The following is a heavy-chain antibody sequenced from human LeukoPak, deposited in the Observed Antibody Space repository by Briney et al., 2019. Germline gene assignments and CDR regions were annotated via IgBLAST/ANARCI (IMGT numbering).Heavy chain of an antibody. Sequence: ASVMVSCKASGYTFTGYYMHWVRQAPGQGLEWMGWINPNSGGTNYAQKFQGRVTMTRDTSISTAYMELSRLRSDDTAVYYCARIEDRGYSYGFFQNWFDLWGQGTLVTVSS. J-gene: IGHJ5*02. D-gene: IGHD5-18*01. CDR3: ARIEDRGYSYGFFQNWFDL. CDR2: INPNSGGT. V-gene: IGHV1-2*02. CDR1: GYTFTGYY.